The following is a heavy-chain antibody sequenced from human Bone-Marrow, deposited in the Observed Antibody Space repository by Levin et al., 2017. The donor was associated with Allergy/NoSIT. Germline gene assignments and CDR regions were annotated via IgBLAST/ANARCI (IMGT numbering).Heavy chain of an antibody. V-gene: IGHV3-23*01. Sequence: LSLTCAASGFPFSSYAMSWVRQAPGKGLEWVSGISGRGGSTYYADSVQGRFTISRDNSKNTLYLQMDSLRADDTAIYYCAKDHSPCSSTTCFAQKWDYWGQGALVTVSS. CDR2: ISGRGGST. CDR1: GFPFSSYA. J-gene: IGHJ4*02. D-gene: IGHD2-2*01. CDR3: AKDHSPCSSTTCFAQKWDY.